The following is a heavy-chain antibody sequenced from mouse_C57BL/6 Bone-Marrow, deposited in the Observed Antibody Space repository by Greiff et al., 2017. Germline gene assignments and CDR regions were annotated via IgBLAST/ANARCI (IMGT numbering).Heavy chain of an antibody. D-gene: IGHD2-2*01. Sequence: EVHLVESEGGFVQPGSSMKLSCTASGFPFSDYYMAWVRQVPEKGLEWVANINYDGSSTYYLDSLKSRFIISRDNAKNILYLQMSSLKSEDTATYYCARGGHDAWFAYWGQGTLVTVSA. CDR1: GFPFSDYY. CDR3: ARGGHDAWFAY. CDR2: INYDGSST. J-gene: IGHJ3*01. V-gene: IGHV5-16*01.